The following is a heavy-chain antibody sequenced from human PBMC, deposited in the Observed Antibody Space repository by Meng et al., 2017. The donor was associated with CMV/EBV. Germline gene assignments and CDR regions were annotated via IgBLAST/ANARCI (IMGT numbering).Heavy chain of an antibody. D-gene: IGHD3-3*01. CDR3: ARGGTDYWSGYVWFDP. Sequence: SETLSLTCTVSAGSISSYYWTWIRQPPGKGLEWVGYIYYNGNTNYNPSLKSRVTISVDTSKNQFSLKMSYGTAADTAVYYCARGGTDYWSGYVWFDPWGQGTLVTVSS. V-gene: IGHV4-59*01. CDR1: AGSISSYY. CDR2: IYYNGNT. J-gene: IGHJ5*02.